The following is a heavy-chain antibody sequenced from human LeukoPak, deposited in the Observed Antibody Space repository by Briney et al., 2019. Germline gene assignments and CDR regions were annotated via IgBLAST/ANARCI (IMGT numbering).Heavy chain of an antibody. D-gene: IGHD3-22*01. Sequence: SETLSLTCTVSGGSINNYYWSWIRQPPGKGLEWIGYIYHSGSTYYNPSLKSRVTISVDRSKNQFSLKLSSVTAADTAVYYCAREGGPSYYYDSSGFPAGAFDIWGQGTMVTVSS. V-gene: IGHV4-59*12. CDR1: GGSINNYY. J-gene: IGHJ3*02. CDR2: IYHSGST. CDR3: AREGGPSYYYDSSGFPAGAFDI.